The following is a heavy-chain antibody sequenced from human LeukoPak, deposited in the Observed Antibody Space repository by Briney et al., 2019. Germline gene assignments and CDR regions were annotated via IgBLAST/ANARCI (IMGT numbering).Heavy chain of an antibody. Sequence: GASVKVSCKASGYTFTSYAMNWVRQAPGQGLEWMGWINTNTGNPTYAQGFTGRFDFSLDTSVSTAYLQISSLKAEDTAVYYCARVTTYYDFWSGSNWFDPWGQGTLVTVSS. CDR3: ARVTTYYDFWSGSNWFDP. CDR1: GYTFTSYA. CDR2: INTNTGNP. J-gene: IGHJ5*02. D-gene: IGHD3-3*01. V-gene: IGHV7-4-1*02.